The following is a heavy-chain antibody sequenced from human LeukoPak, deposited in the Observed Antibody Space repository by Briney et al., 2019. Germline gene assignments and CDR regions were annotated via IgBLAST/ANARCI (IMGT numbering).Heavy chain of an antibody. CDR3: ASHIVATTRFDY. Sequence: GSLRLPCAASGFTVSSNYMSWVRQAPGKGLEWVSVIYSGGSTYYADSVKGRFTISRDNSKNTLYLQMNSLRAEDTAVYYCASHIVATTRFDYWGQGTLVTVSS. D-gene: IGHD5-12*01. CDR1: GFTVSSNY. CDR2: IYSGGST. V-gene: IGHV3-66*04. J-gene: IGHJ4*02.